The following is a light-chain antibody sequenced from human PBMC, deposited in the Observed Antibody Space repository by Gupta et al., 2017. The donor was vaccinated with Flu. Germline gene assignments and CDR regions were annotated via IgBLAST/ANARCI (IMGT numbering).Light chain of an antibody. V-gene: IGLV3-21*02. CDR1: RIGSKS. CDR2: DDS. J-gene: IGLJ2*01. Sequence: GGNRIGSKSVHWYQQKPGQAPVLVVYDDSVRPSGIPERFSGSNSGNTATLTISRVEAGDEADFYCQVWDSSSDRVVFGGGTKVTVL. CDR3: QVWDSSSDRVV.